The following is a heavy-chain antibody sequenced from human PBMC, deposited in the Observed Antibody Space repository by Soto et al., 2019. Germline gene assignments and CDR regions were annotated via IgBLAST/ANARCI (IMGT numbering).Heavy chain of an antibody. D-gene: IGHD3-22*01. CDR3: ARDETGYYDSSGYNYYYGMDV. CDR2: IWYDGSNK. CDR1: GFTFSSYG. Sequence: GGSLRLSCAASGFTFSSYGMHWVRQAPGKGLEWVAVIWYDGSNKYYADSVKGRFTISRDNSKNTLYLQMNSLRAEDTAVYYCARDETGYYDSSGYNYYYGMDVWGQGTTVTVSS. J-gene: IGHJ6*02. V-gene: IGHV3-33*01.